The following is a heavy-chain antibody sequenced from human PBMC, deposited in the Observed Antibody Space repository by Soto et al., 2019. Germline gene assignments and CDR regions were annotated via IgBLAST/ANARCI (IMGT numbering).Heavy chain of an antibody. CDR1: GGTFSTYT. CDR2: IIPLFGTT. D-gene: IGHD3-16*01. Sequence: QVHLVQSGAEVRKPGSSVKVSCKTSGGTFSTYTIYWVRQAPGQGLEWMGRIIPLFGTTKYAQNFQDRVTITAEESTSTTYMDLSSLRAEDTAVYYCARRLDDRADEGFDVLGEGTAVTVSA. V-gene: IGHV1-69*18. CDR3: ARRLDDRADEGFDV. J-gene: IGHJ3*01.